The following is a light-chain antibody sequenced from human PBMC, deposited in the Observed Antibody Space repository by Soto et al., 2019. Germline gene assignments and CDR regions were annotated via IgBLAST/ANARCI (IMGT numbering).Light chain of an antibody. CDR2: DVS. Sequence: QSVLTQPASVSGSPGQSIAISCTGTSSDVGNYNYVSWYRQHPGKAPKLMIYDVSNRPSGVSNRFSGSKSGNTASLTISGLQAEDEADYYCNSYTSSGTYVFGTGTKVTVL. V-gene: IGLV2-14*03. CDR3: NSYTSSGTYV. J-gene: IGLJ1*01. CDR1: SSDVGNYNY.